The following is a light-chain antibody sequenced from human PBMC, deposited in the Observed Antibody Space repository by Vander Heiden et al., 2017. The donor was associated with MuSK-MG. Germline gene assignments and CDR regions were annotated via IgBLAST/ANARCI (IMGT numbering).Light chain of an antibody. CDR3: SSHTTSSAVV. Sequence: TSVADAASVSGSPGQSITISCTGTSSDVGGYNYVSWYQQHPGKAPKLMMYDVSNRPSGVSNRFSGSKSGNTASLTTSCLQAEDEAYYYCSSHTTSSAVVFGGGTKLTVL. V-gene: IGLV2-14*01. CDR1: SSDVGGYNY. CDR2: DVS. J-gene: IGLJ2*01.